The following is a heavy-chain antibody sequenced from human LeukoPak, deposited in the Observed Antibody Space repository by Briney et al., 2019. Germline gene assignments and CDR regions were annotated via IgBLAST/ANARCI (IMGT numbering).Heavy chain of an antibody. CDR3: ARGDFWSGYYVVFDY. V-gene: IGHV3-7*04. CDR1: GFTFSSYA. J-gene: IGHJ4*02. CDR2: IKQDGSEK. D-gene: IGHD3-3*01. Sequence: GGSLRLSCAASGFTFSSYAMSWVRQAPGKGLEWVANIKQDGSEKYYVDSVKGRFTISRDNAKNSLYLQMNSLRAEDTAVYYCARGDFWSGYYVVFDYWGQGTLVTVSS.